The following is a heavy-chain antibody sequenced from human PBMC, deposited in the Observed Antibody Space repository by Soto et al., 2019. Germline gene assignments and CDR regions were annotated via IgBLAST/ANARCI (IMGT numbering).Heavy chain of an antibody. J-gene: IGHJ6*03. CDR2: INHSGST. CDR1: GGSFSGYY. V-gene: IGHV4-34*01. Sequence: SETLSLTCAVYGGSFSGYYWSWIRQPPGKGLEWIGEINHSGSTNYNPALKSRVTISVDASKNQLSLMLSSVTAADTAVYYCARGKTFPSYYYYYYMDVWGKGTTVTVSS. CDR3: ARGKTFPSYYYYYYMDV. D-gene: IGHD2-21*01.